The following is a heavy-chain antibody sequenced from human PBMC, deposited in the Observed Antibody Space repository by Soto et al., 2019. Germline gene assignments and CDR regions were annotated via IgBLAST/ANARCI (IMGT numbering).Heavy chain of an antibody. D-gene: IGHD3-22*01. J-gene: IGHJ6*03. Sequence: PSETLSLTCTASGGSISSYYWSWIRQPPGKGLEWIGYIYYSGSTNYNPSLKSRVTISVDTSKNQFSLKLSSVTAADTAVYYCARRDSTHYYYYMDVWGKGTTVT. CDR1: GGSISSYY. CDR3: ARRDSTHYYYYMDV. V-gene: IGHV4-59*08. CDR2: IYYSGST.